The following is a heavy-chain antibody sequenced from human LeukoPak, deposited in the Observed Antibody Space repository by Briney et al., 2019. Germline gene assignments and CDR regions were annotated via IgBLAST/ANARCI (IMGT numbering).Heavy chain of an antibody. CDR1: GGSISNYY. CDR3: ARRYTASPGERFDY. CDR2: IYSSGNT. D-gene: IGHD2-2*02. J-gene: IGHJ4*02. V-gene: IGHV4-59*08. Sequence: SETLSLTCTVSGGSISNYYWTWIRQPPGKGLEWIGYIYSSGNTHNNPSLNSRVTISLDTSKNQFSLMLRSLSAADTAVYYCARRYTASPGERFDYWGQATLVTVSS.